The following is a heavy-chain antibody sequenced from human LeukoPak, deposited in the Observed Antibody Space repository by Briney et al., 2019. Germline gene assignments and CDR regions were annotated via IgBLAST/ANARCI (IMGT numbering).Heavy chain of an antibody. V-gene: IGHV4-30-2*01. J-gene: IGHJ3*01. D-gene: IGHD1-26*01. CDR2: IYHTGST. Sequence: PSETLSLTCAVSGDSISSAYSWSWIRQPPGKGLGWIGYIYHTGSTSYNPSLKTRVTISIDRPRNQFSLKLSSVTAADTAMYYCARVVGATSHDTFDVWGQGTMVAVSS. CDR1: GDSISSAYS. CDR3: ARVVGATSHDTFDV.